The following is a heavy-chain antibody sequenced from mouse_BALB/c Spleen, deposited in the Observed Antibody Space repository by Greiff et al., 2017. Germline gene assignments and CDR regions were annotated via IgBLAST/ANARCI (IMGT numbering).Heavy chain of an antibody. J-gene: IGHJ4*01. D-gene: IGHD1-1*01. CDR1: GFSLTGYG. CDR3: ARGVLYYGYAMDY. Sequence: VQGVESGPGLVAPSQSLSITCTVSGFSLTGYGVNWVRQPPGKGLEWLGMIWGDGSTDYNSALKSRLSISKDNSKSQVFLKMNSLQTDDTARYYCARGVLYYGYAMDYWGQGTSVTVSS. V-gene: IGHV2-6-7*01. CDR2: IWGDGST.